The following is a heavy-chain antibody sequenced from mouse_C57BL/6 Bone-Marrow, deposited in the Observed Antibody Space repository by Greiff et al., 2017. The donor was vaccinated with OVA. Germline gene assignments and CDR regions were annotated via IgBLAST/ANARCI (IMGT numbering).Heavy chain of an antibody. CDR3: ARDRLRRGAWFAY. CDR2: IYPRSGNT. J-gene: IGHJ3*01. V-gene: IGHV1-81*01. CDR1: GYTFTSSG. D-gene: IGHD2-4*01. Sequence: QVQLQQSGAELARPGASVQLSCKASGYTFTSSGISWVKQRTGQGREWLGEIYPRSGNTYDTEKFQGKATLTADKSSSTAYIELRSLTSEDSAVYFCARDRLRRGAWFAYWGQGTLVTVSA.